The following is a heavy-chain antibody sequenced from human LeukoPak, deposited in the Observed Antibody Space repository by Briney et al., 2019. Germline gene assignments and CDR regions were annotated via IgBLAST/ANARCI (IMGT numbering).Heavy chain of an antibody. CDR3: ARSAQFYDSGVYQPGNLDF. V-gene: IGHV3-23*01. J-gene: IGHJ4*02. CDR2: TSGTGGYI. Sequence: PGGSLRLSCAASGFIFSSYAMSWVRQAPGMGLEWVSTTSGTGGYIYYADSVKGRFTISRDNSKNTVFLQMNSLRAEDTAVYYYARSAQFYDSGVYQPGNLDFWGQGTLVTVSS. CDR1: GFIFSSYA. D-gene: IGHD3-22*01.